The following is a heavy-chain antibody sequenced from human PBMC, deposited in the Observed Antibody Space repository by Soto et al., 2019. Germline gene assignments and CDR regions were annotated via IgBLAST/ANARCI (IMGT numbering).Heavy chain of an antibody. J-gene: IGHJ5*02. V-gene: IGHV1-2*04. CDR2: INPNSGGT. Sequence: ASVKVSCKASGYTFTGYYMHWVRQAPGQGLEWMGWINPNSGGTNYAQKFQGWVTMTRDTSISTAYMELNSLRAEDTAVYYCARSLDSSGYSDNWFYPWGQGTLVTVSS. CDR3: ARSLDSSGYSDNWFYP. D-gene: IGHD3-22*01. CDR1: GYTFTGYY.